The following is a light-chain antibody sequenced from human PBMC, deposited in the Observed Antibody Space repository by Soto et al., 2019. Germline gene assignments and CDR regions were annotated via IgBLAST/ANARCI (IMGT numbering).Light chain of an antibody. Sequence: GMARYPAAVSVSPEERTTLSCRAIQSVSGNLLAWYQQKRGQTPRLLIYGSSTRATGVPARFSGSGSGADLTLTISNLQSEDFAVYYCQQYTNWPPITFGQGTRLEIK. CDR3: QQYTNWPPIT. J-gene: IGKJ5*01. V-gene: IGKV3-15*01. CDR2: GSS. CDR1: QSVSGN.